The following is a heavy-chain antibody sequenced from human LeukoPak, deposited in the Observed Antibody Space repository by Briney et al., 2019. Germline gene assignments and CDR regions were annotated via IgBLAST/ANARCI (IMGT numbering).Heavy chain of an antibody. CDR1: GFTFSSCW. V-gene: IGHV3-7*03. Sequence: GGSLRLSCAASGFTFSSCWMSWVRQAPGKGLEWVANIKQDGSEKYYVDSVKGRFTISRDNAKNSLYLQMNSLRAEDTAVYYCARAYNDYGDLDAFDIWGQGTMVTVSS. CDR3: ARAYNDYGDLDAFDI. D-gene: IGHD4-17*01. J-gene: IGHJ3*02. CDR2: IKQDGSEK.